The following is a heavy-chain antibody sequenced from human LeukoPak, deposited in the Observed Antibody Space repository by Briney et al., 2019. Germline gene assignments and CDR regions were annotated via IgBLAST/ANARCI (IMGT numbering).Heavy chain of an antibody. CDR1: GFTFSSYS. CDR3: AKYGSGSYYIPDDAFDI. CDR2: ISSSSSYI. J-gene: IGHJ3*02. Sequence: GGSLRLSCAASGFTFSSYSMNWVRQAPGKGLEWVSSISSSSSYIYYADSVKGRFTISRDNAKNSLYLQMNSLRAEDTALYYCAKYGSGSYYIPDDAFDIWGQGTMVTVSS. D-gene: IGHD3-10*01. V-gene: IGHV3-21*04.